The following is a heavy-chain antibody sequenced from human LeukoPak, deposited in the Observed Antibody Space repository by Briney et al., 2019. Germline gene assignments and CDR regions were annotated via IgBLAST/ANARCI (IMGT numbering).Heavy chain of an antibody. D-gene: IGHD3-22*01. Sequence: SVKVSCKASGGTFSSYAISWVRQAPGQGLEWMGGIIPIFGTANYAQKFQGRVTITTDESTSTAYMELSSLRSEDTAVYCCASSIDYYDSSYFDYWGKGTVVTVFS. CDR3: ASSIDYYDSSYFDY. J-gene: IGHJ4*02. CDR1: GGTFSSYA. V-gene: IGHV1-69*05. CDR2: IIPIFGTA.